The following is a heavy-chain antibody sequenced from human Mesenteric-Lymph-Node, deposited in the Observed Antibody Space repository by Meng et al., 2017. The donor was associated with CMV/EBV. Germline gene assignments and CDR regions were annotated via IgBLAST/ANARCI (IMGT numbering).Heavy chain of an antibody. CDR3: AKDLAARSSSLPET. Sequence: ASGFIFNNYGRHWVRQAPGKGLEWVAVIWDEGHNKYYADSVRGRFAISRDNSKNTLYLEMNSLIAENTAIYYCAKDLAARSSSLPETWGQGTLVTVSS. D-gene: IGHD6-13*01. V-gene: IGHV3-33*03. CDR1: GFIFNNYG. J-gene: IGHJ5*02. CDR2: IWDEGHNK.